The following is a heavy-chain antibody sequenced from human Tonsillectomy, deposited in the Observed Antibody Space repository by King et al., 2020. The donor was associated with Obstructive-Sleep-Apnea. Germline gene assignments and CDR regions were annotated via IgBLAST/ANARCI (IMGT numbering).Heavy chain of an antibody. CDR1: GGSIRSYY. CDR2: IYDSRST. CDR3: ARDDYYDISGYYPSFDY. J-gene: IGHJ4*02. V-gene: IGHV4-59*01. Sequence: VQLQESGPGLVKPSETLSLTCTVSGGSIRSYYRSWIRQPPGKGLEWIGYIYDSRSTNYNPSLKSRVTISVDTSKNQFSLKLSSVTAADTAVYYCARDDYYDISGYYPSFDYWGQGMLVTVSS. D-gene: IGHD3-22*01.